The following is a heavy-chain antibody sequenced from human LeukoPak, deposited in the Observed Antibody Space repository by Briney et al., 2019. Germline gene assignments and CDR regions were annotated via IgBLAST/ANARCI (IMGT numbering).Heavy chain of an antibody. CDR2: INPNSGGT. J-gene: IGHJ5*02. Sequence: ASVKVSCKASGYTFTGYYMHWVRQAPGQGLEWMGWINPNSGGTNYAQRFQGRVTMTRDTSISTAYMELSRLRSDDTAVYYCARDVVVVVPAARGPYNWFDPWGQGTLVTVSS. CDR3: ARDVVVVVPAARGPYNWFDP. CDR1: GYTFTGYY. D-gene: IGHD2-2*01. V-gene: IGHV1-2*02.